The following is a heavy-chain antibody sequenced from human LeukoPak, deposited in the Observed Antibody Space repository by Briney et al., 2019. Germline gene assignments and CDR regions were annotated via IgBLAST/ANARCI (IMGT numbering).Heavy chain of an antibody. Sequence: ASVKVSCKASGYTFTSYAMHWVRQAPGQRLEWMGWINAGNGNTKYSQKFQGRVTITRDTSASTAYMELRSLRSDDTAVYYCARDGGGGSSWYYYYYGMDVWGQGTTVTVSS. V-gene: IGHV1-3*01. CDR3: ARDGGGGSSWYYYYYGMDV. CDR1: GYTFTSYA. D-gene: IGHD6-13*01. J-gene: IGHJ6*02. CDR2: INAGNGNT.